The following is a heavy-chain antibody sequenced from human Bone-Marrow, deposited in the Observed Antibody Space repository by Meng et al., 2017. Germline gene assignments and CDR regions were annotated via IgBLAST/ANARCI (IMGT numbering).Heavy chain of an antibody. CDR1: GFSLSTSGVG. CDR3: AHTDLWFGELSQDMDV. V-gene: IGHV2-5*02. D-gene: IGHD3-10*01. J-gene: IGHJ6*02. CDR2: IYWDDDK. Sequence: SGPTLVKPTQTLTLTCTFSGFSLSTSGVGVGWIRQPPGKALAWLALIYWDDDKRYSPSLKSRLTITKDTPKNQVVLTMTNMDPVDTATYYSAHTDLWFGELSQDMDVWGQGTMVTVSS.